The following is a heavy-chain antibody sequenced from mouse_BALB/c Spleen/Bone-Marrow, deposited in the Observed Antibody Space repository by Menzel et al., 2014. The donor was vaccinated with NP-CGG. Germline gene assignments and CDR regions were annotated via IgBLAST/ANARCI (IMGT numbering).Heavy chain of an antibody. J-gene: IGHJ2*01. CDR1: GYTFTSYW. CDR3: TRSYGSSYEYYFDY. D-gene: IGHD1-1*01. Sequence: VHLVESGVELVRPGASVKLSCKASGYTFTSYWTNWVKQRPGQGLEWIGNIYPSDSYTNYNQKFKDKATLTVDKSSSTAYMQLSSPTSEDSAVYYCTRSYGSSYEYYFDYWGQGTTLTVSS. V-gene: IGHV1-69*02. CDR2: IYPSDSYT.